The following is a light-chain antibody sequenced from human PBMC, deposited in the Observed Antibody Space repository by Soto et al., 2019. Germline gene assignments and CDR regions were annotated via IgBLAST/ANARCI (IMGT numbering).Light chain of an antibody. V-gene: IGLV2-8*01. CDR3: SSYAASNNFYFV. Sequence: QSLLTQPPSASGSPGQSVTISCTGTSNDVGGYNYVSWYQQYPGRAPKLMIYEVTKRPSGVPDRFSGSKSGNTASLTVSGLQAEDEADYYCSSYAASNNFYFVFGGGTKVTVL. J-gene: IGLJ3*02. CDR2: EVT. CDR1: SNDVGGYNY.